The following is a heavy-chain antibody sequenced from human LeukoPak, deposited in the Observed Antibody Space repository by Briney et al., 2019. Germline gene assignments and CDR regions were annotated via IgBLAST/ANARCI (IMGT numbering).Heavy chain of an antibody. J-gene: IGHJ4*02. CDR3: ARVRYTYGYVFDY. CDR1: GFTPSDYY. D-gene: IGHD5-18*01. V-gene: IGHV3-11*01. CDR2: ISSSGNII. Sequence: RAGGSLRLSCAASGFTPSDYYISWIRQAPGKGLECVSYISSSGNIIYYADSVKDRFTISRDNAKNSMYLQMNSLRAEDTAVYYCARVRYTYGYVFDYWGQGTLVTVSS.